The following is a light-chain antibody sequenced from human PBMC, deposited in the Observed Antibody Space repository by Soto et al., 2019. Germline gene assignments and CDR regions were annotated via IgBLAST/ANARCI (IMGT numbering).Light chain of an antibody. CDR1: SSDVGGYNF. CDR2: EVS. V-gene: IGLV2-14*01. CDR3: SSHTSSSTRV. Sequence: QSVLTQPPSASGSPGQSVTISCTGTSSDVGGYNFVSWYQQHPGKAPKLMIYEVSNRPSGVSTRFSGSKSGNTASLSISGLQAEDEADYYCSSHTSSSTRVFGTGTKLTVL. J-gene: IGLJ1*01.